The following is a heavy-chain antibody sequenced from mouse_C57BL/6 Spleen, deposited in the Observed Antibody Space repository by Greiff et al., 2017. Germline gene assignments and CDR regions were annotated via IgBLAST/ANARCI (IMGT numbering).Heavy chain of an antibody. Sequence: QVQLKQPGAELVRPGSSVKLSCKASGYTFTSYWMAWVKQRPGQGLEWIGNIYPSDSETHYNQKFKDKATLTVDKSSSTAYMQLSSLTSEDSEVYYCERGATTTVVALYYVDYRGQGATLTVSS. CDR2: IYPSDSET. V-gene: IGHV1-61*01. CDR3: ERGATTTVVALYYVDY. CDR1: GYTFTSYW. D-gene: IGHD1-1*01. J-gene: IGHJ2*01.